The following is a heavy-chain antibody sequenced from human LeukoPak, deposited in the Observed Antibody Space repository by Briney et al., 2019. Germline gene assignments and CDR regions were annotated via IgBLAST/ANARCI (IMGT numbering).Heavy chain of an antibody. J-gene: IGHJ4*02. D-gene: IGHD7-27*01. V-gene: IGHV3-7*01. CDR2: IKEDGSER. CDR1: GFTFRKHW. CDR3: ARDYTGGWNDY. Sequence: GGSLRLSCAADGFTFRKHWMSWVRQAMGKGLECVAKIKEDGSERHYVDSVKGRFTISRDNTKNSLYLQMNSLRAEDTAVYYCARDYTGGWNDYWGQGTLVIVSS.